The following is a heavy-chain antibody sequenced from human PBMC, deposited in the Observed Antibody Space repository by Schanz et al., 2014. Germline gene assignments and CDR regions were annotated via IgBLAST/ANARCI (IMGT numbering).Heavy chain of an antibody. D-gene: IGHD3-10*01. V-gene: IGHV1-18*01. CDR2: ISPDNGHT. Sequence: QVQLVQSGGEAKKPGDSVKVSCETSGYSFTKYGINWVRQAPGQGLEWMGWISPDNGHTEYGKKFQGRFTMTTDTSTTTAYLELRSLTADDTAVYYCVRDAGWAFGGYHDMDVWGQGTSVTVSS. CDR1: GYSFTKYG. CDR3: VRDAGWAFGGYHDMDV. J-gene: IGHJ6*02.